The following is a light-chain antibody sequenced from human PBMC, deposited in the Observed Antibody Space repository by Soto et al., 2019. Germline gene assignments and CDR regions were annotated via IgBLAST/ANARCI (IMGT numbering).Light chain of an antibody. CDR2: ATS. CDR1: QAISNY. Sequence: DIQMTQSPSSLSASVGDRVTVTCRASQAISNYLAWYQQKPEKVPKLLIYATSTSQSGVPSRFSGSGSGTDFTLTISSLQPEDVATYYCQKYNSAPWTFGQGTKVEIK. V-gene: IGKV1-27*01. CDR3: QKYNSAPWT. J-gene: IGKJ1*01.